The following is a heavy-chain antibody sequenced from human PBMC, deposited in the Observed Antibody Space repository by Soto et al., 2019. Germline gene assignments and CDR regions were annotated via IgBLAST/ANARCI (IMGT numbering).Heavy chain of an antibody. Sequence: ASVKVSCKASGYTFTGYYIHWVRQAPGQGLEWMGWINPNSGGTNYAQKFQGWVTMTRDTSISTAYMELSRLRSDDTAVYYCARDTLEDSSGYYTLAYWGQGTLVTVSS. CDR1: GYTFTGYY. V-gene: IGHV1-2*04. CDR2: INPNSGGT. J-gene: IGHJ4*02. D-gene: IGHD3-22*01. CDR3: ARDTLEDSSGYYTLAY.